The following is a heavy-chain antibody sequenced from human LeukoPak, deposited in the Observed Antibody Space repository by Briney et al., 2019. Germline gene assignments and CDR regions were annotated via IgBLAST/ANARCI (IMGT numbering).Heavy chain of an antibody. CDR2: ISAYNGNT. V-gene: IGHV1-18*01. D-gene: IGHD6-13*01. Sequence: ASVKVSCKASGYTFTSYGISWVRQAPGQGLEWMGWISAYNGNTNYAQKLQGRVTMTTDTSTSTAYMELRSLRSDDTAAYYCARDRSSWYYMDVWGKGTTVTVSS. CDR1: GYTFTSYG. J-gene: IGHJ6*03. CDR3: ARDRSSWYYMDV.